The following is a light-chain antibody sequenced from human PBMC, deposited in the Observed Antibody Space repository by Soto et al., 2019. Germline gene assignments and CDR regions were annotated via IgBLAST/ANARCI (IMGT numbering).Light chain of an antibody. CDR2: DAS. CDR3: HQYASSPWT. CDR1: QSVISS. J-gene: IGKJ1*01. V-gene: IGKV3-20*01. Sequence: EIVVTQSPALVSVSPGERVTLSCMASQSVISSLAWYQQKLGQAPRLLFYDASIRATGIPDRFSGSGSGTDFSLTISRLEPEDFAVYYCHQYASSPWTFGQGTKVDIK.